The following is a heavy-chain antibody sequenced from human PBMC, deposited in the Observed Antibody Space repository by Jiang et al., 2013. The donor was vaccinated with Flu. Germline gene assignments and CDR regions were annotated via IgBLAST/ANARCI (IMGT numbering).Heavy chain of an antibody. CDR2: IYHSGST. J-gene: IGHJ6*02. Sequence: KPSGTLSLTCAVSGGSISSSNWWSWVRQPPGKGLEWIGEIYHSGSTNYNPSLKSRVTISVDKSKNQFSLKLSSVTAADTAVYYCARIMVRGVIDYCYYGMDVWGQGTTVTVSS. CDR3: ARIMVRGVIDYCYYGMDV. CDR1: GGSISSSNW. D-gene: IGHD3-10*01. V-gene: IGHV4-4*02.